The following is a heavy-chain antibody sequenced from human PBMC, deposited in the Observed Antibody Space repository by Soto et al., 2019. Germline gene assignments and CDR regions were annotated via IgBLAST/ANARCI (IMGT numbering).Heavy chain of an antibody. V-gene: IGHV4-59*01. Sequence: QVQLQESGPGLVKPSETLSLTCTVSGGSISSYYWSWIRQPPGKGLEWIGYIYYSGSTNYNPSLKSRVTISVDTSKNQFSLKLSSVTAADTAVYYCARNPGAAAWFAPWGQGTLVTVSS. J-gene: IGHJ5*02. D-gene: IGHD6-13*01. CDR3: ARNPGAAAWFAP. CDR2: IYYSGST. CDR1: GGSISSYY.